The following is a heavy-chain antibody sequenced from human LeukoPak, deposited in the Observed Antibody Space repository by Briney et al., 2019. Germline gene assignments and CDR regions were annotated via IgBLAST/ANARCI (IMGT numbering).Heavy chain of an antibody. CDR2: IIPIFGTA. D-gene: IGHD2-15*01. CDR3: ARGGGFEEVDQYFDY. J-gene: IGHJ4*02. V-gene: IGHV1-69*05. CDR1: EGTFSSYA. Sequence: ASVKVSCKASEGTFSSYAFSWVRQAPGQGLEWMGGIIPIFGTANYAQKFQGGVTITTDESTSTAYMELSSLRPEDTAVYYCARGGGFEEVDQYFDYWGQGTLVTVSS.